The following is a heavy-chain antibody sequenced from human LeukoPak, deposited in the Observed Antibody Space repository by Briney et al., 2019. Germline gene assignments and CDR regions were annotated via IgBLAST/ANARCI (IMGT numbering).Heavy chain of an antibody. CDR1: GGSISSYY. Sequence: SETLSLTCTVSGGSISSYYWSWIRQPPGKGLEWIGYIYYSGSTNYNPSLKSRVTISVDTSKNQFSLKLSSVTAADTAVYYCARAVDTAMVYGASYFDYWGQGTLVTVSS. J-gene: IGHJ4*02. CDR3: ARAVDTAMVYGASYFDY. CDR2: IYYSGST. D-gene: IGHD5-18*01. V-gene: IGHV4-59*12.